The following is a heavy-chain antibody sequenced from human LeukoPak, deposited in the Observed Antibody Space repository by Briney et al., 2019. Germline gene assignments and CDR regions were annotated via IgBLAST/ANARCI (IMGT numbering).Heavy chain of an antibody. J-gene: IGHJ4*02. Sequence: PGGSLRLSCAASGFSFSNAWMSWVRQAPGKGLEWVSYISSSGGGSTIYYTDSVKGRFTISRDNAKNSLYLQMNSLRAEDTGIYYCARGCSSGWCLDYWGQGTLVTVSS. CDR2: ISSSGGGSTI. CDR1: GFSFSNAW. CDR3: ARGCSSGWCLDY. D-gene: IGHD6-19*01. V-gene: IGHV3-11*04.